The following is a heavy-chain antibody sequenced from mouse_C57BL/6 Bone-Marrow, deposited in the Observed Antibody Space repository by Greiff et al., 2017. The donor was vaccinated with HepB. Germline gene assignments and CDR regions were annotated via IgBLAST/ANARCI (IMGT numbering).Heavy chain of an antibody. CDR2: IGPGSGST. J-gene: IGHJ2*01. CDR1: GYTFTDYS. CDR3: ARLGKNWAGEGDY. Sequence: QVQLQQSGAELVKPGASVKISCKASGYTFTDYSINWVKQRPGQGLEWIGKIGPGSGSTYYNEKFKGKGTLTADKSSSTAYIQLSSLTSEDSAVYFCARLGKNWAGEGDYRGQGTTRTVSS. D-gene: IGHD4-1*01. V-gene: IGHV1-77*01.